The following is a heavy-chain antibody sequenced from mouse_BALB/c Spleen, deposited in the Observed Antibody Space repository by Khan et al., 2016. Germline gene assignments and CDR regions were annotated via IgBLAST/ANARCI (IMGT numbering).Heavy chain of an antibody. V-gene: IGHV1-77*01. J-gene: IGHJ4*01. CDR3: AKGGRSDYYAMDY. CDR1: GYTFTDYY. Sequence: QVQLQQSGAELARPGASVKLSCKASGYTFTDYYINWVKQRTGQGLEWIGEIYPGSGNTYYNEKFKGKAILTADKSSSTAYMQLSSLTSEDSAVYLSAKGGRSDYYAMDYWGQGTSVTVSS. CDR2: IYPGSGNT. D-gene: IGHD1-1*01.